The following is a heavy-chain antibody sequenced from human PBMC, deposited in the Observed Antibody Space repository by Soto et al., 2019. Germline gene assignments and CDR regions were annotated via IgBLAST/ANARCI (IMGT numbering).Heavy chain of an antibody. Sequence: QVQLVQSGAEVKKPGASVKVSCKASGYTFTSYDINWVRQATGQGLEWMGWMNPNSGNTGYAQKFQGRVTMTRNTSISTAYMELSSLRSEDTAVYYCARINRGWLALYYYYGMDFWGQGTTVTVSS. CDR1: GYTFTSYD. D-gene: IGHD6-19*01. V-gene: IGHV1-8*01. J-gene: IGHJ6*02. CDR2: MNPNSGNT. CDR3: ARINRGWLALYYYYGMDF.